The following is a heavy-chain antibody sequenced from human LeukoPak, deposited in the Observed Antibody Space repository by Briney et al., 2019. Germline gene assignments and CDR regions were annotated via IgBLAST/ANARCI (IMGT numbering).Heavy chain of an antibody. CDR1: GITLSNYG. D-gene: IGHD3-22*01. Sequence: GGSLRLSCRVSGITLSNYGMSWARQAPGKGLEWVAGISGSGGSTKYADSVKGRFTISRDNPKNTLYLQMTSLRAEDTAVYFCAKRGVVIRVILVGFHKEAYYFDSWGQGALVTVSS. CDR2: ISGSGGST. CDR3: AKRGVVIRVILVGFHKEAYYFDS. V-gene: IGHV3-23*01. J-gene: IGHJ4*02.